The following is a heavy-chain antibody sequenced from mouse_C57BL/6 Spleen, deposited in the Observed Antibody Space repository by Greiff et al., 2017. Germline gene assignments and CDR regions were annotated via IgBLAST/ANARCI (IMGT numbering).Heavy chain of an antibody. CDR1: GYAFSSYW. Sequence: VKLMESGAELVKPGASVKISCKASGYAFSSYWMNWVKQRPGKGLEWIGQIYTGDGDTNYNGKLKGKATLTADKSSSTAYMQLSSLTSEDSAVYFCAIFFSNCEGDYWGQGTTLTVSS. D-gene: IGHD4-1*01. CDR2: IYTGDGDT. J-gene: IGHJ2*01. V-gene: IGHV1-80*01. CDR3: AIFFSNCEGDY.